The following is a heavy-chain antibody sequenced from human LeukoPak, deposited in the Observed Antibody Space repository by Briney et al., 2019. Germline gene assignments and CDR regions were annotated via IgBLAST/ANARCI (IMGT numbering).Heavy chain of an antibody. CDR2: IYHSGST. CDR3: ARGDSSSWYDK. D-gene: IGHD6-13*01. V-gene: IGHV4-38-2*02. CDR1: GYSISSGYY. Sequence: SETLSLTCTVSGYSISSGYYWGWIRQPPGKGLEWIGSIYHSGSTYYNPSLKSRVTISVDTSKNQFSLKLSSVTAADTAVYYCARGDSSSWYDKWGQGTLVTVSS. J-gene: IGHJ4*02.